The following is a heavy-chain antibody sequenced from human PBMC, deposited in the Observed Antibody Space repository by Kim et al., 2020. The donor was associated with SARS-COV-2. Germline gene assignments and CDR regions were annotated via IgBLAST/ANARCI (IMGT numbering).Heavy chain of an antibody. V-gene: IGHV1-8*01. CDR1: GYTFTSYD. D-gene: IGHD3-10*01. Sequence: ASVKVSCKASGYTFTSYDINWVRQATGQGLEWMGWMNPNSGNTGYAQKFQGRVTMTRNTSISTAYMELSSLRSEDTAVYYCARTRYGSGEFYYYYYGMDVWGQGTTVTVSS. CDR3: ARTRYGSGEFYYYYYGMDV. J-gene: IGHJ6*02. CDR2: MNPNSGNT.